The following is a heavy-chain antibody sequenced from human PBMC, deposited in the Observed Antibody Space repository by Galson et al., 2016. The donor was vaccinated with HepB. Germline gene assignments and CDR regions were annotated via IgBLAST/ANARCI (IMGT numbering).Heavy chain of an antibody. CDR3: ARDSGRSAGDAFDV. CDR1: GGSISSMTSTYEYL. V-gene: IGHV4-39*07. CDR2: IYYFGTA. J-gene: IGHJ3*01. Sequence: SETLSLTCIVSGGSISSMTSTYEYLWGWIRKSPGKGLEWIASIYYFGTAFYNPSLKSRVTMSVDTSNNHFSLSLDSVTAADTAVYFSARDSGRSAGDAFDVWGPGTMVTVSS.